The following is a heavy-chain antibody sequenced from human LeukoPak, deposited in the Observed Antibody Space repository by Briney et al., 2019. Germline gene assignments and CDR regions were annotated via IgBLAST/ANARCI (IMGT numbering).Heavy chain of an antibody. V-gene: IGHV3-23*01. CDR1: GFISNKHA. CDR2: LSGSGSST. CDR3: AKERDYGPADY. J-gene: IGHJ4*02. D-gene: IGHD4/OR15-4a*01. Sequence: GGSLRLSCVASGFISNKHAVSWVRQAPGKGLEWVSGLSGSGSSTDYADSVKGRFTVSRDNSKNTLFLQMNSLRAEDTAIYYCAKERDYGPADYWGQGTLVTVSS.